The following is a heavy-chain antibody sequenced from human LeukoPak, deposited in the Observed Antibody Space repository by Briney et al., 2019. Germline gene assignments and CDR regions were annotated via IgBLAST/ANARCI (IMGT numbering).Heavy chain of an antibody. D-gene: IGHD3-9*01. CDR3: ARDQDILTGYSWFDP. V-gene: IGHV3-48*01. CDR2: ISSSSSTI. Sequence: GGSLRLSCAASGFTFTTYWMSWVRQAPGKGLEWVSYISSSSSTIYYADSVKGRFTISRDNAKNSLYLQMNSLRAEDTAVYYCARDQDILTGYSWFDPWGQGTLVTVSS. CDR1: GFTFTTYW. J-gene: IGHJ5*02.